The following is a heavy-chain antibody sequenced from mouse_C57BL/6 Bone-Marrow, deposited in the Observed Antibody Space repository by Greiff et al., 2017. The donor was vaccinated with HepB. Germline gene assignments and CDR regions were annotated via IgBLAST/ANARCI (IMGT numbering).Heavy chain of an antibody. V-gene: IGHV5-17*01. Sequence: EVHLVESGGGLVKPGGSLKLSCAASRFTFSDYGMHWVRQAPEKGLEWVAYISSGSSTIYYADTVKGRFTISRDNAKNTLFLQMTSLRSEDTAMYYCARNYGSDYWGQGTTLTVSS. CDR1: RFTFSDYG. CDR2: ISSGSSTI. D-gene: IGHD1-1*01. CDR3: ARNYGSDY. J-gene: IGHJ2*01.